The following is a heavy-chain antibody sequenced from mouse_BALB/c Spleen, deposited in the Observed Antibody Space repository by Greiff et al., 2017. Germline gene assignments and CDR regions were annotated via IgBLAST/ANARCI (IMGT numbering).Heavy chain of an antibody. Sequence: DVMLVESGGGLVKPGGSLKLSCAASGFTFSSYAMSWVRQTPEKRLEWVASISSGGSTYYPDSVKGRFTISRDNARNILYLQMSSLRSEDTAMYYCARGSHYGSSYYFDVWGAGTTVTVSS. J-gene: IGHJ1*01. CDR3: ARGSHYGSSYYFDV. V-gene: IGHV5-6-5*01. CDR1: GFTFSSYA. CDR2: ISSGGST. D-gene: IGHD1-1*01.